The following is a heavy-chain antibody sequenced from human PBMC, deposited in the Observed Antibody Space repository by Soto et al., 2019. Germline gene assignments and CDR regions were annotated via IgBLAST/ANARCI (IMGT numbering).Heavy chain of an antibody. Sequence: SETLSLTCTVSGGSTNSYFWSWIRQSPGKGLEWIGHIYYSGSTSYSPSLKSRVSISVDTSKNQFSLEVHSVTAADTAVYYCARAGTNMVQFDYWGQGTLVTVSS. CDR1: GGSTNSYF. J-gene: IGHJ4*02. CDR2: IYYSGST. CDR3: ARAGTNMVQFDY. V-gene: IGHV4-59*01. D-gene: IGHD3-10*01.